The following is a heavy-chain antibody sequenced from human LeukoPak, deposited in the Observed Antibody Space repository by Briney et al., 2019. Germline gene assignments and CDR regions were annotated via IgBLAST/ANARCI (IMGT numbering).Heavy chain of an antibody. CDR1: GGSISSYY. J-gene: IGHJ4*02. Sequence: PSETLSLTCTVSGGSISSYYWSWVRQPPGKGLEWIGYIYYSGSTNYNPSLKRRVTISVDTSKNQFSLKLSSVTAPDTAVYYCASHYYDSSGRDYWGQGTLVTVSS. CDR3: ASHYYDSSGRDY. CDR2: IYYSGST. D-gene: IGHD3-22*01. V-gene: IGHV4-59*01.